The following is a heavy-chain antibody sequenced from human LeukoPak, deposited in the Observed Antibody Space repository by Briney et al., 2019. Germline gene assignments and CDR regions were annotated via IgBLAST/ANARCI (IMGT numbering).Heavy chain of an antibody. D-gene: IGHD3-22*01. CDR3: ARDTAPNDSSGYPDDY. V-gene: IGHV1-18*01. CDR2: ISAYNGNT. Sequence: ASVKVSCKASGHTFATYGISWVRQASGQGLEWMGRISAYNGNTNYAQKFQGRVTMTTDTSTSTAYMELRSLRSDDTAVYYCARDTAPNDSSGYPDDYWGQGTLVTVSS. CDR1: GHTFATYG. J-gene: IGHJ4*02.